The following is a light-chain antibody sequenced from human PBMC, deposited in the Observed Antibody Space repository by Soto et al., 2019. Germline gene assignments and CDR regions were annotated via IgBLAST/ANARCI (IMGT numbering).Light chain of an antibody. CDR1: QTVNNNY. CDR3: QQRTNWLT. V-gene: IGKV3D-20*02. J-gene: IGKJ4*01. Sequence: EIVLTQSPATLSSSPVERATLSCRASQTVNNNYLAWYQQKPGQAPRLLIYGASSRATGIPDRFSGSGSGTDFTLTISSLEPEDFAVYYCQQRTNWLTFGGGTKVDI. CDR2: GAS.